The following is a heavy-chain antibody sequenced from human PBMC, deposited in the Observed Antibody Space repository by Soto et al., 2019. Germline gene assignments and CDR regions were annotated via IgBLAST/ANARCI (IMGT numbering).Heavy chain of an antibody. D-gene: IGHD1-26*01. CDR1: GFTFSNYA. CDR3: AKEGGLSGSYYISSSYYFDY. CDR2: VSYDGDNE. J-gene: IGHJ4*02. V-gene: IGHV3-30*18. Sequence: SLRLSCVASGFTFSNYAMHWVRQAPGKGLEWVAIVSYDGDNEYYADSVRGRFFISRDNSRNTLYLQMNSLRAEDTSVYYCAKEGGLSGSYYISSSYYFDYWGQGTLVTVSS.